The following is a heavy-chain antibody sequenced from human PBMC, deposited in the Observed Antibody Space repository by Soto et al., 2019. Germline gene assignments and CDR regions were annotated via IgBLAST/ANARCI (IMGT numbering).Heavy chain of an antibody. CDR1: GYTFTTYD. J-gene: IGHJ6*03. Sequence: ASVKVSCKASGYTFTTYDINWVRQAPGQGPEWMGWMNPKSGDTAYAQRFQGRVTMTRDTSMSTAYMELSNLRSEDTAVYYCARSPPLGYYFYYYMDVWGKGTTVTVSS. V-gene: IGHV1-8*01. D-gene: IGHD7-27*01. CDR2: MNPKSGDT. CDR3: ARSPPLGYYFYYYMDV.